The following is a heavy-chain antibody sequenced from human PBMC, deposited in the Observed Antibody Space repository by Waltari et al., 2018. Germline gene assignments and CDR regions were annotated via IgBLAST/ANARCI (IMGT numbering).Heavy chain of an antibody. V-gene: IGHV4-61*02. Sequence: QVQLQESGPGLVKPSQTLSLTCTVSGGSISSGSYYWSWIRQPAGKGREWIGRIYTSGSTNYNPSLKSRVTISVDTSKNQFSLKLSSVTAADTAVYYCARNGAFDIWGQGTMVTVSS. CDR3: ARNGAFDI. J-gene: IGHJ3*02. CDR2: IYTSGST. CDR1: GGSISSGSYY.